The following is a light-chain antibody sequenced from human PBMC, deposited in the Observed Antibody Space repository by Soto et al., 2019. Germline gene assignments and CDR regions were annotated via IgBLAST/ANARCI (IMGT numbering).Light chain of an antibody. CDR1: QSIRDMY. J-gene: IGKJ1*01. CDR2: GAS. Sequence: EVVLTQSPGTLSMSPGERATLSCRASQSIRDMYIAWYQQQPGQAPRLLIYGASTRATGIPDRFSGSGSGTDFTLTISRLEPADFAVYYCHQYGSSPRTFGQGTKVEI. V-gene: IGKV3-20*01. CDR3: HQYGSSPRT.